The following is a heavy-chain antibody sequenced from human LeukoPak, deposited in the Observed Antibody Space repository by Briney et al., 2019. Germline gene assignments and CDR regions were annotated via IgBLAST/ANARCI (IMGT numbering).Heavy chain of an antibody. CDR3: ARDVRIFGVVITGGYWFDP. D-gene: IGHD3-3*01. CDR2: IYYSGST. CDR1: GGSISSSSYY. Sequence: SETLSLTCTVSGGSISSSSYYWGWIRQPPGKGLEWIGSIYYSGSTYYNPSLKSRVTISVDTSKNQFSLKLSSVTAADTAVYYCARDVRIFGVVITGGYWFDPWGQGTLVTVSS. J-gene: IGHJ5*02. V-gene: IGHV4-39*07.